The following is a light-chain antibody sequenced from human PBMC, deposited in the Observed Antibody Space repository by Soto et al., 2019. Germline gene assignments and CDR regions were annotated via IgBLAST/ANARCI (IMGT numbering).Light chain of an antibody. CDR3: QSYESRLDV. J-gene: IGLJ1*01. CDR2: GNT. V-gene: IGLV1-40*01. CDR1: SSNIGAGYD. Sequence: QSVLAQPPSVSGAPGQRVTISCTGSSSNIGAGYDVHWYQQLPGTAPKVLIYGNTNRPSGVPDRFSGSKSGTSASLAITGLQVEDEADYYCQSYESRLDVFGTGTKLTVL.